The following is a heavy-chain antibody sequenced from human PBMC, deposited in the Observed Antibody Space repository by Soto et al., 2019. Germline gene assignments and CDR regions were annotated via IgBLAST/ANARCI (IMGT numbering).Heavy chain of an antibody. D-gene: IGHD3-22*01. CDR3: ARGGYYDEYYYYYYYMDV. J-gene: IGHJ6*03. CDR1: GGSFSGYY. Sequence: SETLSLTCAVYGGSFSGYYWSWIRQPPGKGLEWIGEINHSGSTNYNPSLKSRVTISVDTSKNQFSLKLSSVTAADTAVYYCARGGYYDEYYYYYYYMDVWGKGTTVTVSS. V-gene: IGHV4-34*01. CDR2: INHSGST.